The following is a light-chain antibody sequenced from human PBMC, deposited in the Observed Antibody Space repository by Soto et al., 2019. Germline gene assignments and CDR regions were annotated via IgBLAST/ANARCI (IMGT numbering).Light chain of an antibody. CDR3: QQRSTWPRWT. V-gene: IGKV3-11*01. CDR1: QSISSY. CDR2: DTS. Sequence: ESVLTQSPATLSLSPGERATLSCRASQSISSYSAWYQQKPGQAPRLLIYDTSTRATGIPARFSGSGSGTDLTLTISSLEPEDFAVYYCQQRSTWPRWTFGQGTKVEIK. J-gene: IGKJ1*01.